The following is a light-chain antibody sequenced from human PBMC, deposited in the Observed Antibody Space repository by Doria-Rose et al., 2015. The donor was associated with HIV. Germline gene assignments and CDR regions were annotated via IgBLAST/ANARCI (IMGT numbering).Light chain of an antibody. V-gene: IGLV2-11*01. J-gene: IGLJ1*01. CDR3: CSYAGSSTPYV. Sequence: QSALIQPPSVSGSPGQSVTISCTGASSNVGTYNYVSWYQQHPGKAPKLMIYDLNKRPSGVPDRFSGSKSGNTASLTISGLQAEDEADYYCCSYAGSSTPYVFGTGTKVTVL. CDR2: DLN. CDR1: SSNVGTYNY.